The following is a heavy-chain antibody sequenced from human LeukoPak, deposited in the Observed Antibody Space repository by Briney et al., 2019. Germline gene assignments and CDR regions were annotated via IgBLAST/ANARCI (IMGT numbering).Heavy chain of an antibody. CDR1: GGTFSSYA. CDR3: ARGGYSYGTSFDY. CDR2: IIPIFGTA. V-gene: IGHV1-69*05. D-gene: IGHD5-18*01. J-gene: IGHJ4*02. Sequence: SVKVTCKASGGTFSSYAISWVRQAPGQGLEWMGRIIPIFGTANYAQKFQGRVTVTTDESTSTAYMELSSLRSEDTAVYYCARGGYSYGTSFDYWGQGTLVTVSS.